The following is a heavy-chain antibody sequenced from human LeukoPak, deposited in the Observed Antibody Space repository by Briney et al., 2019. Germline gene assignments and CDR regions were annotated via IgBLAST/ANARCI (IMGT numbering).Heavy chain of an antibody. Sequence: QPGGSLRLSCAASGFTVSSNYMSWVRQAPGKGLEWVSVIYSGGSTYYADSVKGRFTISRDNSKNTLYLQMNSLRAEDTAVYYCAREWDGDKGSFQHWGQGTLVTVSS. CDR2: IYSGGST. J-gene: IGHJ1*01. CDR3: AREWDGDKGSFQH. D-gene: IGHD4-17*01. CDR1: GFTVSSNY. V-gene: IGHV3-66*01.